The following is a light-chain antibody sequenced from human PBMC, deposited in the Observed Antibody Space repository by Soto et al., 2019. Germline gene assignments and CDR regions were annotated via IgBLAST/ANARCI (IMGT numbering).Light chain of an antibody. CDR1: QSVTSNY. J-gene: IGKJ5*01. Sequence: IVLIQSPATLSVSPGERATLFCRASQSVTSNYLAWYQQKPGQAPRLLIYDASNRATGIPARFSGSGSGTDFTLTISSLEPEDFAVYYCQQRSNWPTFGQGTRLEIK. CDR3: QQRSNWPT. V-gene: IGKV3-11*01. CDR2: DAS.